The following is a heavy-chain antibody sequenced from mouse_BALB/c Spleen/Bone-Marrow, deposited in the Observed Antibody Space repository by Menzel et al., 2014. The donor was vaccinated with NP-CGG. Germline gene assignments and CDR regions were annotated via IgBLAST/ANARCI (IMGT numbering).Heavy chain of an antibody. CDR3: TGGKDYYAMDY. CDR1: GYTFTSYW. D-gene: IGHD1-3*01. V-gene: IGHV1-5*01. Sequence: EVQLQQSGTVLARPGASVKMSCKASGYTFTSYWMHWVKRRPGQGLEWIGAIYPGNSDTSYNQKFKGKAKLTAVSLALPYMELSSLTNEDSAVYYCTGGKDYYAMDYWGQGTSVTVSS. CDR2: IYPGNSDT. J-gene: IGHJ4*01.